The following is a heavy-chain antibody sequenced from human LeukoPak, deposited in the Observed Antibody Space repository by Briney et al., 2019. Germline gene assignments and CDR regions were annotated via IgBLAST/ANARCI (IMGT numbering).Heavy chain of an antibody. CDR1: GGTFSSYA. CDR2: IIPIFGTA. V-gene: IGHV1-69*05. J-gene: IGHJ4*02. D-gene: IGHD5-18*01. CDR3: AREGAAPDQLWTY. Sequence: GASVKVSCKASGGTFSSYAISWVRQAPGQGLEWMGGIIPIFGTANYAQKFQGRVTITTDESTSTAYMELSSLRSEDTAVYYCAREGAAPDQLWTYWGQGTLVTVSS.